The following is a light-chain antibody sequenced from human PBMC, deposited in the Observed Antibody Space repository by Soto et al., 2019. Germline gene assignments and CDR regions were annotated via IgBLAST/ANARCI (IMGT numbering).Light chain of an antibody. J-gene: IGLJ2*01. V-gene: IGLV1-47*01. CDR2: RND. CDR3: ASWDDNLSGVV. CDR1: TSNVGRNY. Sequence: QSVLTQPPSVSGTPGQKVTISCSGSTSNVGRNYVYWYQQVPGTAPKLLIYRNDRRPSGVPARFSGSKSDTSASLAISGLRAEDGVDYYCASWDDNLSGVVFGGVTKLTVL.